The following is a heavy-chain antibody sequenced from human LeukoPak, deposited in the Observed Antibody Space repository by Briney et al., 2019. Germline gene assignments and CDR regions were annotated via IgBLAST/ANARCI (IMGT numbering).Heavy chain of an antibody. CDR1: GGSISSSSYY. D-gene: IGHD3-3*01. CDR2: IYYSGST. CDR3: ARSPSPGDFWSGYQTSFDY. Sequence: SETLSLTCTVSGGSISSSSYYWGWIRQPPGKGLEWIGSIYYSGSTYYNPSLKSRVTISVDTSKNQFSLKLSSVTAADTAVYYCARSPSPGDFWSGYQTSFDYWGQGTLVTVSS. V-gene: IGHV4-39*01. J-gene: IGHJ4*02.